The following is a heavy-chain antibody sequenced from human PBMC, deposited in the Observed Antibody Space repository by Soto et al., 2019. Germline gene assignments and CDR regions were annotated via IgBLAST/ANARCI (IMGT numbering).Heavy chain of an antibody. Sequence: GGSLRLSCAASGFTFDDYGMSWVRQAPGKGLEWVSGINWNGGSTGYADSVKGRFTISRDNAKNSLYLQMNSLRAEDTALYYCARDLVYGDYNWFDPWGQGTLVTVSS. J-gene: IGHJ5*02. V-gene: IGHV3-20*04. D-gene: IGHD4-17*01. CDR3: ARDLVYGDYNWFDP. CDR2: INWNGGST. CDR1: GFTFDDYG.